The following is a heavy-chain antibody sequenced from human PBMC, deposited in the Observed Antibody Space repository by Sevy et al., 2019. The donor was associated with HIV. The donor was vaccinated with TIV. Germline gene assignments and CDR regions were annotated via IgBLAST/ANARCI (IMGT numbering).Heavy chain of an antibody. J-gene: IGHJ4*02. CDR3: ATTQDYYDSSAYPFDY. Sequence: ASVKVSCKVSGNTLTEFAMHWVRQAPGKGLEWMGTFDPEDDQTIYAQNFQDRVTMTEDTSTDTAFMELSGLRSDDTAVYYCATTQDYYDSSAYPFDYWGQGTLVTVSS. CDR1: GNTLTEFA. V-gene: IGHV1-24*01. CDR2: FDPEDDQT. D-gene: IGHD3-22*01.